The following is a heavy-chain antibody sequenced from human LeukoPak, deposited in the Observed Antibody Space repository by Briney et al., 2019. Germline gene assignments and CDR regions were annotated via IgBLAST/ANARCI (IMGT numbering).Heavy chain of an antibody. CDR2: ISYDGSNK. J-gene: IGHJ4*02. Sequence: GGSLRLSCAASGFTFSSYGMHWVRQAPGKGLEWVAVISYDGSNKYYADSVKGRFTISRDNSKNTLYLQMNSLRAEDTAVYYCAKGGRGARFLVDYWGQGTLVTVSS. CDR1: GFTFSSYG. D-gene: IGHD4/OR15-4a*01. CDR3: AKGGRGARFLVDY. V-gene: IGHV3-30*18.